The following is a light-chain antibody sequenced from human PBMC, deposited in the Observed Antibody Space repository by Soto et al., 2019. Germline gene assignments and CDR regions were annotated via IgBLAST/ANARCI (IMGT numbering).Light chain of an antibody. CDR2: AAS. J-gene: IGKJ1*01. Sequence: DIQMTQSPSSLSASVGDRVAITCRASQTISTYLNWYQQKPGKAPKLLIFAASSLQSGVPSRFSGSGSRTDFTLTISSLQPEDFATYYCHQSYSTPWTFGRGTKVEIK. CDR1: QTISTY. V-gene: IGKV1-39*01. CDR3: HQSYSTPWT.